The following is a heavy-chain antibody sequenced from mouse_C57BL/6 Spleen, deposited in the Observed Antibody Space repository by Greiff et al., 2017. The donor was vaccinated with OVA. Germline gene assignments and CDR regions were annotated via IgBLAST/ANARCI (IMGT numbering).Heavy chain of an antibody. CDR2: INPSNGGT. CDR1: GYTFTSYW. CDR3: ARWDYDPLLFSY. J-gene: IGHJ3*01. D-gene: IGHD2-4*01. V-gene: IGHV1-53*01. Sequence: QVQLQQPGTELVKPGASVTLSCKASGYTFTSYWMHWVKQRPGQGLEWIGNINPSNGGTNYNEKFKSKATMTVDKSSSTAYMQLSSLTSEDSAVYYCARWDYDPLLFSYWGQGTLVTVSA.